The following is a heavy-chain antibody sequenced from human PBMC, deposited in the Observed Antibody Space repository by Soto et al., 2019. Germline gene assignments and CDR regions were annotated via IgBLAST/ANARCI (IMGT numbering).Heavy chain of an antibody. Sequence: SETLSLTCTVSGGSISSYYWSWIRQPPGKGLEWIGYFYYSGSTNHNPSLKSRVTISVDTSKNQFSLKLSSLTAADTAVYYCASGYTSSVFDIWGQGTMVTVSS. D-gene: IGHD6-25*01. J-gene: IGHJ3*02. CDR1: GGSISSYY. V-gene: IGHV4-59*08. CDR2: FYYSGST. CDR3: ASGYTSSVFDI.